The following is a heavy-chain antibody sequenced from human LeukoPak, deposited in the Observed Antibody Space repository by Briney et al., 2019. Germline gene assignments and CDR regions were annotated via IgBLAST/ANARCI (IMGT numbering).Heavy chain of an antibody. CDR3: ASWGEGALDN. CDR1: GFIFSSYS. J-gene: IGHJ4*02. Sequence: GGSLRLSCAASGFIFSSYSMNWVRQAPGKGLEWVSSISRSSSYIYYADSVKGRFTISRDNAKNSVYLQMNSLRVEDTGVYYCASWGEGALDNWGQGTLVTVSS. D-gene: IGHD1-26*01. V-gene: IGHV3-21*01. CDR2: ISRSSSYI.